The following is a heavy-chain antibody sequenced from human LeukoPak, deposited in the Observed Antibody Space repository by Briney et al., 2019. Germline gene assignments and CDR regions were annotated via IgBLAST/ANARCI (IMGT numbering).Heavy chain of an antibody. CDR1: GFIFSRYW. D-gene: IGHD2-21*02. J-gene: IGHJ4*02. CDR3: ARDPRYCGGDCYTFDY. Sequence: GGSLRLSCAASGFIFSRYWMNWVRQAPGKGPVWVSRISSDGSSTSYADSVKGRFTISRDNAKNTLYLQMNSLRAEDTAVYYCARDPRYCGGDCYTFDYWGQGTLVTVSS. CDR2: ISSDGSST. V-gene: IGHV3-74*01.